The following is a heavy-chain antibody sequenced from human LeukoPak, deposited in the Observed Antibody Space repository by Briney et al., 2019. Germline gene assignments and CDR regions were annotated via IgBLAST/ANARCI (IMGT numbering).Heavy chain of an antibody. V-gene: IGHV3-48*01. CDR3: ARGSTYYDSSGQVPFDY. CDR1: GFTFSSYA. Sequence: GGSLRLSCAASGFTFSSYAMSWVRQAPGKGLEWGSYISGSSSTIYYADSVKGRFTISRDNGKNTLYLQMNSLRAEDTAVYYCARGSTYYDSSGQVPFDYWGQGTLVTVSS. D-gene: IGHD3-22*01. J-gene: IGHJ4*02. CDR2: ISGSSSTI.